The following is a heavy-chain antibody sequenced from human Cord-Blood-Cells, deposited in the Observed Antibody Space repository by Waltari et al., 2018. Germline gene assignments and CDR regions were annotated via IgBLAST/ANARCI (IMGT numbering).Heavy chain of an antibody. J-gene: IGHJ4*02. CDR1: GGSFSGYY. D-gene: IGHD6-6*01. Sequence: QVQLQQWGAGLLKPSETLSLTCAVYGGSFSGYYWGWIRQPPGKGLEWIGEINHSGSTNYNPSLKSRVTISVDTSKNQFSLKLSSVTAADTAVYYCARGLRQLVPTYWGQGTLVTVSS. CDR3: ARGLRQLVPTY. V-gene: IGHV4-34*01. CDR2: INHSGST.